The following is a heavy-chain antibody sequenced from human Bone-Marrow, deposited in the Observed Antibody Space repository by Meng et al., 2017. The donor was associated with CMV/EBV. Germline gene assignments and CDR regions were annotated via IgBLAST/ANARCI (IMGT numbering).Heavy chain of an antibody. D-gene: IGHD3-22*01. V-gene: IGHV4-34*01. CDR2: INHSGST. J-gene: IGHJ5*02. Sequence: SETLSLTCAVYGGSFSGYYWSWVRQPPGKGLEWIGEINHSGSTNYSPSLKSRVTISVETSKNQFSLKLSSVTAADTAVYYCARTNTYYYDSSGYSLYWFDPWGQGTRVTVSS. CDR1: GGSFSGYY. CDR3: ARTNTYYYDSSGYSLYWFDP.